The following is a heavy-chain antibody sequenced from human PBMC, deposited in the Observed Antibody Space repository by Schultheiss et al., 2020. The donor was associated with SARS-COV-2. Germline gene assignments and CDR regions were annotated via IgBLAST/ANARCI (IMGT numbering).Heavy chain of an antibody. Sequence: ASVKVSCKASGYTFTSYDINWVRQATGQGLEWMGWMNPNSGNTGYAQKFQGRVTMTRNTSISTAYMEPSRLRSDDTAVYYCARDPIVGATTVDYWGQGTLVTGSS. CDR3: ARDPIVGATTVDY. J-gene: IGHJ4*02. D-gene: IGHD1-26*01. CDR2: MNPNSGNT. CDR1: GYTFTSYD. V-gene: IGHV1-8*01.